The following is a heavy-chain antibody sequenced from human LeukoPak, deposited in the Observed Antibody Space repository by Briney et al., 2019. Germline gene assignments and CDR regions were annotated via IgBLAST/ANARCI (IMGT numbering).Heavy chain of an antibody. J-gene: IGHJ1*01. V-gene: IGHV4-34*01. CDR3: ARARRYYYDSSGYRPEYFQQ. CDR2: INHSGST. Sequence: RASETLSLTCAVYGGSFSGYYWSWIRQPPGKGLEWIGEINHSGSTNYNPSLKSRVTISVDTSKNQFSLKLSSVTAADTAVYYCARARRYYYDSSGYRPEYFQQWGQGTLVTVFS. D-gene: IGHD3-22*01. CDR1: GGSFSGYY.